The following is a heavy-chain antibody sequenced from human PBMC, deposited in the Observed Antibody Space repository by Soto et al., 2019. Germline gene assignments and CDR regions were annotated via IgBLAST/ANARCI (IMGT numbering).Heavy chain of an antibody. CDR2: IYYSGST. Sequence: QLQLQESGPGLVKPSETLSLTCTVSGGSISSSSYYWGWIRQPPGKGLEWIGSIYYSGSTYYNPSLKSRVTISVDTSKNQFSLKLSSVTAADTAVYYCASGWDGDQKQTHPFDYWGQGTLVTVSS. CDR1: GGSISSSSYY. J-gene: IGHJ4*02. V-gene: IGHV4-39*01. CDR3: ASGWDGDQKQTHPFDY. D-gene: IGHD4-17*01.